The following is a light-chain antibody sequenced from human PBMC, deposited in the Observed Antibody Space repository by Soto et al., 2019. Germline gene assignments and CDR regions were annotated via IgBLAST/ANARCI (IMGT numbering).Light chain of an antibody. CDR1: SNDVGGYNY. Sequence: QSALTQPASVSGSPGQSITISCTGTSNDVGGYNYVSWYQQHPGKAPKLLIFGNGNRPSGVPDRFSGSKSGTSASLAITGLQPEDEADYYCQSFDSSVSGSVFGGGTKLTVL. V-gene: IGLV2-14*01. CDR3: QSFDSSVSGSV. CDR2: GNG. J-gene: IGLJ3*02.